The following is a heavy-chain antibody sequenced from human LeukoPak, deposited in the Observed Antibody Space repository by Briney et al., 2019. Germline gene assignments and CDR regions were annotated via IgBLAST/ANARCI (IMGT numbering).Heavy chain of an antibody. Sequence: TSETLSLTCIVSGGSISSSSYYWNWIRLPPGKGLEWVGSIYYSGTTYYNSSLKSRVTISEDTSKNRFSLMLTSVTAADTAVYYCARQVSDYFYYYIDVWGEGTTVIVSS. CDR1: GGSISSSSYY. CDR2: IYYSGTT. V-gene: IGHV4-39*01. J-gene: IGHJ6*03. CDR3: ARQVSDYFYYYIDV.